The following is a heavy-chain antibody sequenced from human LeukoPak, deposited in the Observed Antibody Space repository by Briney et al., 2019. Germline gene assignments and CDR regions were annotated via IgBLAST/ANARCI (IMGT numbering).Heavy chain of an antibody. D-gene: IGHD3-3*01. CDR1: GGSISSGGYY. CDR3: ARDTTIFGVVIPLAY. CDR2: IYHSGST. V-gene: IGHV4-30-2*01. Sequence: SQTLSFTCTVSGGSISSGGYYWSWIRQPPGKGLEWIGYIYHSGSTYYNPSLKSRVTISVDRSKNQFSLKLSSVTAADTAVYYCARDTTIFGVVIPLAYWGQGTLVTVSS. J-gene: IGHJ4*02.